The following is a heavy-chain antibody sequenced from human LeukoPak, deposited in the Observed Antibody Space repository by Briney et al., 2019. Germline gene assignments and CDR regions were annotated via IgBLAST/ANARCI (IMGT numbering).Heavy chain of an antibody. V-gene: IGHV3-23*01. Sequence: GGSLRLSCAASGFTFSGYAMSWVRQSPGKGLEWVSAISGGGGTTYYAYCADSVKGRFTISRDNSKNTLYLLMNSLRAEDTAVYYCAKFYDILTGYIDYWGQGTLVTVSS. D-gene: IGHD3-9*01. CDR3: AKFYDILTGYIDY. J-gene: IGHJ4*02. CDR1: GFTFSGYA. CDR2: ISGGGGTT.